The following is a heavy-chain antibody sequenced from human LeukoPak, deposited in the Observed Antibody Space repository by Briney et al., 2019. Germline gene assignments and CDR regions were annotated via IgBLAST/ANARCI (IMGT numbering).Heavy chain of an antibody. J-gene: IGHJ4*02. CDR1: GFIFSSYE. Sequence: GGSLRLSCAASGFIFSSYEMSWVRQAPGKGLEWVSYISSSGRTMYYADSGKGRFTISRDNAKNSLYLQMNSLRAEDTAIYYCARDNYSGSRYFDHWGQGTLVTVSS. V-gene: IGHV3-48*03. D-gene: IGHD1-26*01. CDR3: ARDNYSGSRYFDH. CDR2: ISSSGRTM.